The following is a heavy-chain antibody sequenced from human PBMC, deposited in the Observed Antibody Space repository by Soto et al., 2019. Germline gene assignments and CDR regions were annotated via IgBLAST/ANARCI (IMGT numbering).Heavy chain of an antibody. CDR1: GGSISSSNW. D-gene: IGHD4-17*01. J-gene: IGHJ6*02. Sequence: QVQLQESAPGLVKPSGTLSLTCAVSGGSISSSNWWSWVRPPPGKGLERIGDIYHSGSTNYNPPLKRRFTKSVDKSRNQFAIKLSYVTAADTAAYYCATRVADYGDYMSQYCYYYGMDVWGQGTTVTVSS. CDR2: IYHSGST. V-gene: IGHV4-4*02. CDR3: ATRVADYGDYMSQYCYYYGMDV.